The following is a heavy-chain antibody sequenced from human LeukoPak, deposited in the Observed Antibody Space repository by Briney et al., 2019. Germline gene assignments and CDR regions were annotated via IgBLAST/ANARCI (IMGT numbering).Heavy chain of an antibody. Sequence: GGSLRLSCAASGFTFSSYAMHWVRQAPGKGLEWVAVISYDGSNKYYADSVKGRFTISRDNSKNTLYLQMNSLRAEDTAVYYCARSGSRILERLLIRHAFDIWGQGTMVTVSS. D-gene: IGHD3-3*01. CDR1: GFTFSSYA. CDR2: ISYDGSNK. CDR3: ARSGSRILERLLIRHAFDI. J-gene: IGHJ3*02. V-gene: IGHV3-30-3*01.